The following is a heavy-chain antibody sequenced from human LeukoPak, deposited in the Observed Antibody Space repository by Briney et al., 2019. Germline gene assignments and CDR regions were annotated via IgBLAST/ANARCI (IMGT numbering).Heavy chain of an antibody. CDR2: IYTSGST. V-gene: IGHV4-4*07. J-gene: IGHJ3*02. CDR1: GGSISSYY. Sequence: SETLSLTCTVSGGSISSYYWSWIRQPAGKGLEWIGRIYTSGSTNCNPSLKSRVTMSVDTSKNQFSLKLSSVTAADTAVYYCARDPGSCSGGSCYSDAFDIWGQGTMVTVSS. D-gene: IGHD2-15*01. CDR3: ARDPGSCSGGSCYSDAFDI.